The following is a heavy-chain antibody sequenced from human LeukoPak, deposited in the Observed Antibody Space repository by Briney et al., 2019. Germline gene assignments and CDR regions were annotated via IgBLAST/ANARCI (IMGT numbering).Heavy chain of an antibody. Sequence: PGGSLRLSCAASGFTFSSYGMHWVRQAPGKGLEWVAVIWYDGSNKYYADSVKGRFTISRDNSKNTLYLQMNSLRAEDTAVYYRAKGLNYDILTAPDYWGQGTLVTVSS. CDR3: AKGLNYDILTAPDY. V-gene: IGHV3-33*06. CDR1: GFTFSSYG. D-gene: IGHD3-9*01. CDR2: IWYDGSNK. J-gene: IGHJ4*02.